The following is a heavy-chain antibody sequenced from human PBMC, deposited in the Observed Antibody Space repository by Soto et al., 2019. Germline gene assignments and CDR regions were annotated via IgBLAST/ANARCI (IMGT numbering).Heavy chain of an antibody. CDR1: GYTFTSYY. CDR3: ARGYSSGWYGSWFDP. Sequence: ASVKVSCKASGYTFTSYYMHWVRQAPGQGLEWMGIINPSGGSSSYAQKFQGRVTMTRDTSTSTVYMELSSLRSEDTAVYYCARGYSSGWYGSWFDPWGQGTLVTVSS. CDR2: INPSGGSS. J-gene: IGHJ5*02. D-gene: IGHD6-19*01. V-gene: IGHV1-46*01.